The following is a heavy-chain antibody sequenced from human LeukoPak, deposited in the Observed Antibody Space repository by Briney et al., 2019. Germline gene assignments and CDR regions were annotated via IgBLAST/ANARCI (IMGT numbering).Heavy chain of an antibody. CDR2: IRYDGSNK. CDR3: AKDRRDSWGGDAFDI. V-gene: IGHV3-30*02. J-gene: IGHJ3*02. CDR1: GFTFSSYG. D-gene: IGHD7-27*01. Sequence: GGSLRLSCAASGFTFSSYGMHWVRQAPGKRLEWVAFIRYDGSNKYYADSVKGRFTISRDNSKNTLYLQMNSLRAEDTAVYYCAKDRRDSWGGDAFDIWGQGTMVTVSS.